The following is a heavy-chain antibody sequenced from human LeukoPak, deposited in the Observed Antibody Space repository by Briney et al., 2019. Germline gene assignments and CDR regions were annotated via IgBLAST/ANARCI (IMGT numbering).Heavy chain of an antibody. CDR1: GFTFSSFA. J-gene: IGHJ4*02. CDR2: ISTSSNTI. Sequence: GSLRLSCAASGFTFSSFAMNWVRQAPGKGLEWVSYISTSSNTIHYADSVKGRFTISRDNAKNSLYLQMNSLRAEDTAVYYCAREDSSGYYYGSDYWGQGTLVTVSS. V-gene: IGHV3-48*04. D-gene: IGHD3-22*01. CDR3: AREDSSGYYYGSDY.